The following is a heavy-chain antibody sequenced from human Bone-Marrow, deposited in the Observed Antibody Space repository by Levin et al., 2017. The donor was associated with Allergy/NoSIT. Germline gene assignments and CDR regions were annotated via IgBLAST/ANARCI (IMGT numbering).Heavy chain of an antibody. D-gene: IGHD5-12*01. CDR3: ARGRGYSGYFHD. Sequence: GGSLRLSCAASGFTFSSYSMSWLRQAPGKGLEWVAYIGGGGATIFYADSVKGRFTISRDNARNSLYLQMNSLRAEDTAVYHCARGRGYSGYFHDWGQGTLVAVSS. J-gene: IGHJ4*02. V-gene: IGHV3-48*01. CDR1: GFTFSSYS. CDR2: IGGGGATI.